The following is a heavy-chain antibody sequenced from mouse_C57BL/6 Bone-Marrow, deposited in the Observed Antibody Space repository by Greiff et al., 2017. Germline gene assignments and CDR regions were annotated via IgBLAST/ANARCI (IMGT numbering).Heavy chain of an antibody. J-gene: IGHJ3*01. CDR1: GYTFTSYG. Sequence: VQRVESGAELARPGASVKLSCKASGYTFTSYGISWVKQRTGQGLEWIGEIYPRCGNTYYNEKFKGKATLTADKSSSTAYMELRSLTSEDSAVYFCARYKGFAYWGQGTLVTVSA. CDR2: IYPRCGNT. CDR3: ARYKGFAY. V-gene: IGHV1-81*01.